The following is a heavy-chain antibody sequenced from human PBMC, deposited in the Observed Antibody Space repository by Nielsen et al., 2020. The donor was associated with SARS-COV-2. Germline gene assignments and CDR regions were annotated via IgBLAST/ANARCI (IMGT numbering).Heavy chain of an antibody. V-gene: IGHV7-4-1*02. D-gene: IGHD3-10*01. CDR2: MNTNTGDP. Sequence: ASVKVSCKASGYTFNHYVINWVRQAPGQGLEWMGWMNTNTGDPMYAQDFTGRFVFSLDSSVSTAYLHISGLKPEDTAVYYCARGGIALVRGTPERFDPWGQGTLVTVSS. CDR3: ARGGIALVRGTPERFDP. J-gene: IGHJ5*02. CDR1: GYTFNHYV.